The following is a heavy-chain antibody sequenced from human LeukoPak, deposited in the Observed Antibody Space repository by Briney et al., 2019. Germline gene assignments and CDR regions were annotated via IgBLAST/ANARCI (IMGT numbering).Heavy chain of an antibody. D-gene: IGHD3-10*01. CDR1: GYSISSGYY. Sequence: PSETLSLTCTVSGYSISSGYYWGWIRQPPGKGLEWIGYIYYSGSTNYNPSLKSRVTMSVDTSKNQFSLKLSSVTAADTAVYYCARVDGRYYYGSGSYSLALDAFDIWGQGTMVTVSS. V-gene: IGHV4-38-2*02. J-gene: IGHJ3*02. CDR2: IYYSGST. CDR3: ARVDGRYYYGSGSYSLALDAFDI.